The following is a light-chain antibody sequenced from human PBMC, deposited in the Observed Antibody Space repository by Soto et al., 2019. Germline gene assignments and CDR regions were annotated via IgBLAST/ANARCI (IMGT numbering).Light chain of an antibody. V-gene: IGKV3-15*01. Sequence: EIVMTQSPATLSVSPGERATLSCRASQSVSSNLAWYQQKPGQAPRLLIYGASTRATGIPARFSGSGSGTEFTLTISSLQSEDFAVYYCQQYNNWPLLLTFGGGTKLEIK. CDR1: QSVSSN. CDR3: QQYNNWPLLLT. CDR2: GAS. J-gene: IGKJ4*01.